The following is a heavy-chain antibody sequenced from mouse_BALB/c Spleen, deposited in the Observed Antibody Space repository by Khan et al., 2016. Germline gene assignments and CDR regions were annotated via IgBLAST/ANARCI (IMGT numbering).Heavy chain of an antibody. CDR3: AGSDYDSKDAMDY. CDR1: GYSITSDYA. D-gene: IGHD1-1*01. J-gene: IGHJ4*01. V-gene: IGHV3-2*02. CDR2: ISYSGST. Sequence: VQLKESGPGLVKPSQSLSLTCTVTGYSITSDYAWNWIRQFPGNKLEWMGYISYSGSTSYNPSLKSRISITRDTSNNQFFLQLNSVTSQDTATCCCAGSDYDSKDAMDYWGQGTSVTVSS.